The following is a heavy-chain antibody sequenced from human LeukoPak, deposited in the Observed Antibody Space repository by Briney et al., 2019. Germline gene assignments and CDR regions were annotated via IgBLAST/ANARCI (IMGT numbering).Heavy chain of an antibody. Sequence: GGSLKLSCAASGFTFSGSAMHWVRQASGKGLEWVGRIRSKANSYATAYAASVKGRFTISRDDSKNTAYLQMNSLKTEDTAVYYCTRLVGPFDYWGQETLVTVSS. D-gene: IGHD1-26*01. CDR2: IRSKANSYAT. J-gene: IGHJ4*02. CDR3: TRLVGPFDY. V-gene: IGHV3-73*01. CDR1: GFTFSGSA.